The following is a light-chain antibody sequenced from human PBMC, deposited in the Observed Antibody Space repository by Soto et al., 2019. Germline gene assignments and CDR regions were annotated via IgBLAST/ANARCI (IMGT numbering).Light chain of an antibody. J-gene: IGKJ1*01. CDR1: QSVNTN. Sequence: EVVMTQSPATLSVSPGEGATLSCRASQSVNTNLAWYQQKPGQAPRLLIYGASSRATGIPDRFSGSGSGTDFTLTISSLEPEDFAVYFCHHCGGSQPFGQGTKVETK. CDR2: GAS. CDR3: HHCGGSQP. V-gene: IGKV3-20*01.